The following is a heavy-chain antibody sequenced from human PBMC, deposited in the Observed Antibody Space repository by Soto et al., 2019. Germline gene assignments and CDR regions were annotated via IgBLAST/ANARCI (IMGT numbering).Heavy chain of an antibody. D-gene: IGHD3-10*01. V-gene: IGHV3-53*01. J-gene: IGHJ4*02. CDR1: GFTVSSNY. Sequence: EVLVMESGGGLIQPGGSLTLSCAASGFTVSSNYMVWVRQAPGKGLEWVSVTYSDGNTLYADSVKGRFTISRDDTKNTLFRQMDSLRAEDTAMYYCSRAYGAGSYFSDYWGQGTLVTVSS. CDR2: TYSDGNT. CDR3: SRAYGAGSYFSDY.